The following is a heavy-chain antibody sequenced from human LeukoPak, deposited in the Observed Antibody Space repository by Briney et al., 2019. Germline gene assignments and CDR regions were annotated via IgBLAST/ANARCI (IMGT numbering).Heavy chain of an antibody. Sequence: GGSLRLSCAASGFTFSSYWMSWVRQAPGKGLEWVANIKQDGSEKYYVDSVKGRFTISRDNSKNTLYLQVNSLRAEDTAVYYCARDSIRQQLYYFDYWGQGTLVTVSS. J-gene: IGHJ4*02. CDR1: GFTFSSYW. CDR3: ARDSIRQQLYYFDY. V-gene: IGHV3-7*01. D-gene: IGHD6-13*01. CDR2: IKQDGSEK.